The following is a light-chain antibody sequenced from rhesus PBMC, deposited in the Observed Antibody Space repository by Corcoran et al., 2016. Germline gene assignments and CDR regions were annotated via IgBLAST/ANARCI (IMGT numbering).Light chain of an antibody. CDR2: GVS. V-gene: IGLV2S7*01. Sequence: QAAPTQPPSVSGSPGQSFTISCTGTSSDVGGYNSVSWYQQHPGKAPKLMIYGVSKRPSGVSDRVSGSKSGNTASLTISGLQAEDEANYYCCSDTTSSTYIFGAGTRLTVL. J-gene: IGLJ1*01. CDR1: SSDVGGYNS. CDR3: CSDTTSSTYI.